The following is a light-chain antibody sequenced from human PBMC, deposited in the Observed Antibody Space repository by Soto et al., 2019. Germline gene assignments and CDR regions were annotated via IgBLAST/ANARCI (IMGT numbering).Light chain of an antibody. J-gene: IGKJ1*01. CDR1: QSLLHSDGNTY. CDR2: QIS. V-gene: IGKV2-24*01. Sequence: DIVMTQTPLSSPVTLGQPASISCRSSQSLLHSDGNTYLSWLQQRPGQPPRLLIYQISKRFSGVPDRFSGSGAGTDFTLKISRVESEDVGIYHCMQSTQLRTFGQGTKVDIK. CDR3: MQSTQLRT.